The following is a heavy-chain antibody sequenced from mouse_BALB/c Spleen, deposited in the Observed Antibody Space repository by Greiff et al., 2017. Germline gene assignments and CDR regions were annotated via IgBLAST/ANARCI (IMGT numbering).Heavy chain of an antibody. J-gene: IGHJ4*01. V-gene: IGHV2-3*01. Sequence: VQVVESGPGLVAPSQSLSITCTVSGFSLTSYGVSWVRQPPGKGLEWLGVIWGDGSTNYHSALISRLSISKDNSKSQVFLKLNSLQTDDTATYYCAKPGIYYGSRGALYAMDYWGQGTSVTVSS. CDR1: GFSLTSYG. D-gene: IGHD1-1*01. CDR3: AKPGIYYGSRGALYAMDY. CDR2: IWGDGST.